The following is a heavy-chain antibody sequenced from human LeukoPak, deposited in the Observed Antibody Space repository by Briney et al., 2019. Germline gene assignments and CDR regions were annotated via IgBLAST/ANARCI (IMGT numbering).Heavy chain of an antibody. V-gene: IGHV1-2*02. CDR2: INPNSGGT. CDR3: ARAGIAAAGTNYYYYYYMDV. Sequence: GASVKVSCKASGYTFTGYYMHWVRQALGQGLEWMGWINPNSGGTNYARKFQGRVTMTRDTSISTAYMELSRLRSDDTAVYYCARAGIAAAGTNYYYYYYMDVWGKGTTVTVSS. J-gene: IGHJ6*03. D-gene: IGHD6-13*01. CDR1: GYTFTGYY.